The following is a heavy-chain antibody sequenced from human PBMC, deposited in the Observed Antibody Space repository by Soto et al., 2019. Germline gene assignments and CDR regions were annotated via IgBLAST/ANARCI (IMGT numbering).Heavy chain of an antibody. D-gene: IGHD6-19*01. Sequence: GGSLRLSCAASGFTFSSYWMHWVHQAPGKGLVWVSRINSDGSSTSYADSVKGRFTISRDNAKNTLYLQMNSLRAEDTAVYYCVYSSGSGFQHWGQGTLVTVSS. CDR1: GFTFSSYW. CDR2: INSDGSST. V-gene: IGHV3-74*01. CDR3: VYSSGSGFQH. J-gene: IGHJ1*01.